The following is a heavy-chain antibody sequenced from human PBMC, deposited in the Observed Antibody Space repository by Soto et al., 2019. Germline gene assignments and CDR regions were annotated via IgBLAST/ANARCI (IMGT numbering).Heavy chain of an antibody. J-gene: IGHJ6*02. D-gene: IGHD3-10*01. CDR3: AGLWFGEFLQKTADPRPHDYYYYGMDV. Sequence: SETLSLTCAVYGGSFSGYYWSWIRQPPGKGLEWIGEINHSGSTNYNPSLKSRVTISVDTSKNQFSLKLSSVTAADTAVYYCAGLWFGEFLQKTADPRPHDYYYYGMDVWGQGTTVTVSS. CDR1: GGSFSGYY. CDR2: INHSGST. V-gene: IGHV4-34*01.